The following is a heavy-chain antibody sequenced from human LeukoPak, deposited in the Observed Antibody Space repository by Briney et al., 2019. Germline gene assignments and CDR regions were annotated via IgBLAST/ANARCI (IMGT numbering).Heavy chain of an antibody. CDR1: GFTVSSNY. CDR3: ASLLIAVAGTSED. J-gene: IGHJ4*02. V-gene: IGHV3-66*01. D-gene: IGHD6-19*01. CDR2: IYSGGST. Sequence: GGSLRLPCAASGFTVSSNYMSWVRQAPGKGLEWVSVIYSGGSTYYADSVKGRFTISRDNSKNTLYLQMNSLRAEDTAVYYCASLLIAVAGTSEDWGQGTLVTVSS.